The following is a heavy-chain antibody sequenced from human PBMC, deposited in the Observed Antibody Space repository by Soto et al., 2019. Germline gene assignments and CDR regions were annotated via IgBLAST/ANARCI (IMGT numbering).Heavy chain of an antibody. Sequence: QVQLVQSGAEVKKPGASVKVSCKASGYTFTRSGISWVRQAPGQGPEWMGWISSYNGDTNYAQTFQGRVTKTTDTSTSTAYRELRSLRSDDTAVYYCAREGVARYYYYGMDVWGQGTPVTVSS. CDR2: ISSYNGDT. D-gene: IGHD5-12*01. V-gene: IGHV1-18*01. CDR3: AREGVARYYYYGMDV. CDR1: GYTFTRSG. J-gene: IGHJ6*02.